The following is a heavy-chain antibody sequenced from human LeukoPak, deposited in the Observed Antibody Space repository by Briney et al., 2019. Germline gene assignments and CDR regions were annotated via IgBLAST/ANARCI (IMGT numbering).Heavy chain of an antibody. J-gene: IGHJ4*02. Sequence: LSLTCTVSGGSISSYYWSWIRQAPGKGLEWVAVISYDGSNKYYADSVKGRFTISRDNSKNTLYLQMNSLRAEDTAVYYCASLLRGRYYFDYWGQGTLVTVSS. CDR3: ASLLRGRYYFDY. V-gene: IGHV3-30-3*01. CDR2: ISYDGSNK. CDR1: GGSISSYY.